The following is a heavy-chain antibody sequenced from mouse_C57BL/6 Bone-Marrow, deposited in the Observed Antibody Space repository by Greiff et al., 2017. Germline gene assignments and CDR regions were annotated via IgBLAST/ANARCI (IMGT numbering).Heavy chain of an antibody. CDR3: ARAGYYAMDY. CDR1: GYSITSGYY. Sequence: EVKLMESGPGLVKPSQSLSLTCSVTGYSITSGYYWNWIRQFPGNKLEWMGYISYDGSNNYNPSLKNRISITRDTSKNQFFLKLNSVTTEDTATYYCARAGYYAMDYWGQGTSVTVSS. J-gene: IGHJ4*01. CDR2: ISYDGSN. V-gene: IGHV3-6*01.